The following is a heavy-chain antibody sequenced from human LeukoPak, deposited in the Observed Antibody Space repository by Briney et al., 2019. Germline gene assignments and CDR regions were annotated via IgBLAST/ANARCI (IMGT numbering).Heavy chain of an antibody. V-gene: IGHV3-23*01. D-gene: IGHD5-18*01. Sequence: GGSLRLSCAASGFTFSSYAMSWVRQAPGKGLEWVSAISASGGSTYYADSVKGRFTISRDNAKNTLYLQMNSLRAEDTAVYYCARGSWAMDTAMVPFDYWGQGTLVTVSS. CDR3: ARGSWAMDTAMVPFDY. CDR2: ISASGGST. J-gene: IGHJ4*02. CDR1: GFTFSSYA.